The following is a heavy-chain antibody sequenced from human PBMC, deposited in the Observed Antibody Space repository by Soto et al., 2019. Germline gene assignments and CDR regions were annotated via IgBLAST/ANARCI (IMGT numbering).Heavy chain of an antibody. CDR3: TRNPSYDTSGPLHYYYGMDI. D-gene: IGHD3-22*01. V-gene: IGHV1-8*02. J-gene: IGHJ6*02. CDR2: MNPNSGNT. CDR1: GYTFTNYA. Sequence: ASVKVSCKASGYTFTNYAMHWVRQAPGQRLEWMGWMNPNSGNTGYVQKFQGRVTTTRDTSISTAYMELSSLRSEDTAVYYCTRNPSYDTSGPLHYYYGMDIWGQGTTVTV.